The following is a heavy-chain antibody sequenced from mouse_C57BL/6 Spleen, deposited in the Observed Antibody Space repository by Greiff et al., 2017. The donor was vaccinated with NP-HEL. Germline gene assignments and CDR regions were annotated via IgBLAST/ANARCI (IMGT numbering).Heavy chain of an antibody. D-gene: IGHD1-1*01. J-gene: IGHJ2*01. Sequence: DVKLVESGGGLVKPGGSLKLSCAASGFTFSSYTMSWVRQTPEKRLEWVATISGGGGNTYYPDSVKGRFTISRDNAKNTLYLQMSSLRSEDTALYYCARSTVVDFDYWGQGTTLTVSS. V-gene: IGHV5-9*01. CDR2: ISGGGGNT. CDR1: GFTFSSYT. CDR3: ARSTVVDFDY.